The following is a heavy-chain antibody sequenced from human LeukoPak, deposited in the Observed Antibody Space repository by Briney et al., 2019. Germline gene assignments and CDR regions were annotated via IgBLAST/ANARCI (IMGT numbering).Heavy chain of an antibody. CDR1: GFTFSIYA. V-gene: IGHV3-30*04. CDR3: ARGSDVLLWFGESKY. J-gene: IGHJ4*02. CDR2: ISYDGSNK. D-gene: IGHD3-10*01. Sequence: GRSLRLSCAASGFTFSIYAMHWVRQAPGKGLEWVAVISYDGSNKYYADSVKGRFTISRDNSKNTLYLQMNSLRAEDTAVYYCARGSDVLLWFGESKYWGQGTLVTVSS.